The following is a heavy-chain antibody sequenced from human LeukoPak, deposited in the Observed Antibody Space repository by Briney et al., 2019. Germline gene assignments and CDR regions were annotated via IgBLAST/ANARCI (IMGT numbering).Heavy chain of an antibody. CDR1: GESISSYF. V-gene: IGHV4-4*07. CDR3: AREPLQSRPLDV. Sequence: SETLSLTCTVSGESISSYFWTWIRQPAGKGLEWIGRIYASGITNYNPSLRSRVTMSVDTSKNQFSLKLSSVTAADTAVYYCAREPLQSRPLDVWDKGTTVTVSS. CDR2: IYASGIT. J-gene: IGHJ6*04. D-gene: IGHD4-11*01.